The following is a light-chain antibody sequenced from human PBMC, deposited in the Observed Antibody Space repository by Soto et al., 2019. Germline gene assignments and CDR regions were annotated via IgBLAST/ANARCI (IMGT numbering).Light chain of an antibody. V-gene: IGKV3-11*01. CDR3: QQYSGWPYT. J-gene: IGKJ2*01. CDR2: DAS. Sequence: EIVLTQSPATLSLSPGERATLSCRASESVSSSLGWYQQKPGQAPRLLIYDASNRATGIPARFSGSGSGTEFTLTISDLHSEDFAVYYCQQYSGWPYTFGQGTKLEIK. CDR1: ESVSSS.